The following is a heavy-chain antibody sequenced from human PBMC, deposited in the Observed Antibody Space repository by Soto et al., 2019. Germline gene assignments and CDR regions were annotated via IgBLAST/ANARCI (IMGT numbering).Heavy chain of an antibody. CDR2: ISYDGSNK. CDR1: GFTFSDYA. CDR3: AKEHYGMDV. J-gene: IGHJ6*02. V-gene: IGHV3-30*18. Sequence: GGSLRLSCAASGFTFSDYAMHWVRQAPGKGLEWVAVISYDGSNKYYADSVKGRFTISRDNSKNTLYLQMNSLRAEDTAVYYCAKEHYGMDVWGQGTTVTVSS.